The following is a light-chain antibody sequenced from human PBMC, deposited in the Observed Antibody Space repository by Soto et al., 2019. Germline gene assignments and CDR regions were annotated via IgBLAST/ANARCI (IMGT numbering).Light chain of an antibody. CDR3: QQYITSPWT. J-gene: IGKJ1*01. CDR1: QSIRSW. Sequence: DIQLTQSPSTLSAAVGDRVTITCRASQSIRSWLAWYQQRPGKAPKVLIYKASSLESGVPSRFSGGGSGTEFNLPIHSLQPDDFATYYCQQYITSPWTFGQGTKVEIK. CDR2: KAS. V-gene: IGKV1-5*03.